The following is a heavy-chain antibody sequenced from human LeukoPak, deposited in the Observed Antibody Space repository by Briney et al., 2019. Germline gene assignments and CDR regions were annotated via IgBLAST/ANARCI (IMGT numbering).Heavy chain of an antibody. V-gene: IGHV4-4*07. Sequence: PLETLSLTCTVSGGSISSYYWSWIRQPAGKGLEWIGRINTSGNTNYNPSLKSRVTMSVDTTKNQVSLKLSSVTAADTAVYYCAREKDYGDSRGLDPWGQGTLVTVSS. J-gene: IGHJ5*02. CDR2: INTSGNT. CDR1: GGSISSYY. CDR3: AREKDYGDSRGLDP. D-gene: IGHD4-17*01.